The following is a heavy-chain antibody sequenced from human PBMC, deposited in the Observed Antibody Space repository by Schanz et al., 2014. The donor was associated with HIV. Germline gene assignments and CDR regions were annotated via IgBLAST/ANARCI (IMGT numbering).Heavy chain of an antibody. CDR1: GFTVSSNY. Sequence: VQLVESGGGVVQPGRSLRLSCAASGFTVSSNYMSWVRQAPGKGLEWVSVIYSGGSTYYGDSVKGRFTISRDNSKDTLFLQMNSLRVDDTAVYYCAKRGPAAWDYFDSWGQGTLVTVSS. CDR2: IYSGGST. J-gene: IGHJ4*02. D-gene: IGHD6-13*01. V-gene: IGHV3-53*01. CDR3: AKRGPAAWDYFDS.